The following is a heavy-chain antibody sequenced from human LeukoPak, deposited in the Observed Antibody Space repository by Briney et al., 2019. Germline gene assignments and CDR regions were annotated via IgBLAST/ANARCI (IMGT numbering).Heavy chain of an antibody. CDR1: GYAFTDYC. V-gene: IGHV1-2*02. J-gene: IGHJ5*02. CDR3: AIVAPRDYDGGSWFFDWFDP. Sequence: ASVTVSCKASGYAFTDYCVHWVRQAPGQGLEWMGWINPSSGGTNSAQQFQGTVTMARDTSTSTAYMELSRLTSDDTAMHNDAIVAPRDYDGGSWFFDWFDPWGQGTLVTVSS. CDR2: INPSSGGT. D-gene: IGHD2-15*01.